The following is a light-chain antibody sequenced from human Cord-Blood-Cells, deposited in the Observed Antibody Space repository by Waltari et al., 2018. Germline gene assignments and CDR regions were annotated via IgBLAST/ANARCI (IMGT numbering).Light chain of an antibody. J-gene: IGLJ3*02. CDR2: EGS. Sequence: QSALTQPASASGSPGQSITFSRTANSSDVGCYNIVSWYQQHPGKAPNLMIYEGSKRPSGVSNRFSGSKSGNTASLTISGLQAEDEADYYCCSYAGSSTWVFGGGTKLTVL. CDR1: SSDVGCYNI. CDR3: CSYAGSSTWV. V-gene: IGLV2-23*01.